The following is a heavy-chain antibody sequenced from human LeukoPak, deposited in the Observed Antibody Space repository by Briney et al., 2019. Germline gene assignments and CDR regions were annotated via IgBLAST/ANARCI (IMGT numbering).Heavy chain of an antibody. CDR3: ARVVPAAIGYFDY. J-gene: IGHJ4*02. CDR1: GFTFSSYW. V-gene: IGHV3-7*04. Sequence: GGSLRLSCAASGFTFSSYWMSWVRQAPGKGLEWVANIKQDGSEEVYVDSVKGRFTISRDNAKNSLFLQMNTLRAEDTAVYYCARVVPAAIGYFDYWGQGTLVTVSS. D-gene: IGHD2-2*01. CDR2: IKQDGSEE.